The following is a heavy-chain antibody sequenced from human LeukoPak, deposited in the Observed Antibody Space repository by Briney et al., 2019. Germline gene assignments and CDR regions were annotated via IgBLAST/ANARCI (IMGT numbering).Heavy chain of an antibody. Sequence: GGSLRLSCAASGFTFSTYGMHWVRQAPGKGLEWVAFIQYDGGIKYSADSVKGRFTISRDNSKKTLCLQMNSLRAEDTAVYYCAKVKSGNYNGFDYWGQGTLVTVSS. J-gene: IGHJ4*02. D-gene: IGHD1-26*01. CDR1: GFTFSTYG. CDR3: AKVKSGNYNGFDY. V-gene: IGHV3-30*02. CDR2: IQYDGGIK.